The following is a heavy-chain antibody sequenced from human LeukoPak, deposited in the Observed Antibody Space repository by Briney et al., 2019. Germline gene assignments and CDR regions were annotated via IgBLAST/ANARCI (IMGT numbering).Heavy chain of an antibody. CDR3: ARDALHSRPFDY. J-gene: IGHJ4*02. CDR2: IIPIFGTA. CDR1: GGTFSSYA. V-gene: IGHV1-69*01. Sequence: GSSVKVSCKASGGTFSSYAISWVLQAPGQGLEWMGGIIPIFGTANYAQKFQGRVTITADESTSTAYMELGSLRSEDTAVYYCARDALHSRPFDYWGQGTLVTVSS.